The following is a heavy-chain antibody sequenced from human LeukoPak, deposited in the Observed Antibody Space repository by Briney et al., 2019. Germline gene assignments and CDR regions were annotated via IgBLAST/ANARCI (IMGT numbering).Heavy chain of an antibody. Sequence: GGSLRLSCAASGFTFSDDYMSWIRQAPGKGLEWVSYISSSGSTIYYADSVKGRFTISRDNAKNSLYLQMNSLRAEDTAVYYCANTYYYDSSGYFFSAGTNWFDPWGQGTLVTVSS. CDR1: GFTFSDDY. CDR2: ISSSGSTI. D-gene: IGHD3-22*01. V-gene: IGHV3-11*01. CDR3: ANTYYYDSSGYFFSAGTNWFDP. J-gene: IGHJ5*02.